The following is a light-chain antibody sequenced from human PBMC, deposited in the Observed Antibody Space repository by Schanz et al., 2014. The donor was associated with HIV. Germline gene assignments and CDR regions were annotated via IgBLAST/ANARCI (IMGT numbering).Light chain of an antibody. Sequence: EIVMTQSPATLSVSPGERATLSCRARQSVSSDLAWYQQNPGQAPRLLIYGASTRATGIPDRFSGSGSGTEFTLTISSLQSEDFAVYYCQQYNNWPRTFGQGTKVEIK. V-gene: IGKV3-15*01. CDR3: QQYNNWPRT. J-gene: IGKJ1*01. CDR2: GAS. CDR1: QSVSSD.